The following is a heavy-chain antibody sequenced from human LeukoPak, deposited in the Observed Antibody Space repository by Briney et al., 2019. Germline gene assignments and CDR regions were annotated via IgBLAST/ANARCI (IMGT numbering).Heavy chain of an antibody. V-gene: IGHV1-69*05. J-gene: IGHJ4*02. CDR1: GGTFSSYA. CDR2: IIPIFGTA. D-gene: IGHD3-9*01. CDR3: AREFRNYDILTGYPTSLFDY. Sequence: ASVKVSCKASGGTFSSYAISWVRQAPGQGLEWMGGIIPIFGTANYAQKFQGRVTITTDESTSTAYMELSSLRSEDTAVYYCAREFRNYDILTGYPTSLFDYWGQGTLVTVPS.